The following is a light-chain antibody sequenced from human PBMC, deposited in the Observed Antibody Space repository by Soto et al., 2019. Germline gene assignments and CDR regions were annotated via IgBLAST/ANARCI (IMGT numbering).Light chain of an antibody. J-gene: IGKJ2*01. Sequence: EIVLTQSPGTLSLSPGERATLSCRASQSLSSNYLAWYQQKPGQAPRLLIFGASSRATGIPDRFSGSGSGTDFTLTSSRLEPEDFAVYYCQQYGSSPSTFGQGTKLEIK. CDR2: GAS. CDR3: QQYGSSPST. CDR1: QSLSSNY. V-gene: IGKV3-20*01.